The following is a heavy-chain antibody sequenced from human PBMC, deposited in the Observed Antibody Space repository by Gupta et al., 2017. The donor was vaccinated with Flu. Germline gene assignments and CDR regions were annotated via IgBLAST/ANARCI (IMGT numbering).Heavy chain of an antibody. D-gene: IGHD6-6*01. CDR3: TRVRYSSSSFYYGMDV. CDR2: IRSKANSYAT. Sequence: HWVRQASGKGLEWVGRIRSKANSYATAYAASVKGRFTISRDDSKNTAYLQMNSLKTEDTAVYYCTRVRYSSSSFYYGMDVWGQGTTVTVSS. J-gene: IGHJ6*02. V-gene: IGHV3-73*01.